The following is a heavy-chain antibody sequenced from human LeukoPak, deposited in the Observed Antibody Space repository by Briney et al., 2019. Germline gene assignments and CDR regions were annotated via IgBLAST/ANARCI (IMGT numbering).Heavy chain of an antibody. Sequence: SETLSLTCAVYGGSFSGYYWSWIRQPPGKGLEWIGEINHSGSTNYNPSLKSRVTISVDTSKNQFSLKLNSVTAADTAVYYCARVLRVRGVISYYYYYGMDVWGQGTTVTVSS. CDR3: ARVLRVRGVISYYYYYGMDV. CDR2: INHSGST. V-gene: IGHV4-34*01. J-gene: IGHJ6*02. D-gene: IGHD3-10*01. CDR1: GGSFSGYY.